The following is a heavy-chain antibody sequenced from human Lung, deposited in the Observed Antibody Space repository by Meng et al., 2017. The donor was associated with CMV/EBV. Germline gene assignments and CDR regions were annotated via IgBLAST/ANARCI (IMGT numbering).Heavy chain of an antibody. Sequence: SVXVSXXASGYTFNGYNMHWVRQAPGQGLEWMGWINPNSGGTNAAQRYQGRVTLTIDTSISTSYMELSRQKADDTAVYFCAKLCHTILGTGYYYGMDVWGQGXTVTVSS. CDR1: GYTFNGYN. J-gene: IGHJ6*02. CDR2: INPNSGGT. V-gene: IGHV1-2*02. D-gene: IGHD3/OR15-3a*01. CDR3: AKLCHTILGTGYYYGMDV.